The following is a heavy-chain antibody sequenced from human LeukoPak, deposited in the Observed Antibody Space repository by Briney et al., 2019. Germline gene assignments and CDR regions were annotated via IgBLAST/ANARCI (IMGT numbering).Heavy chain of an antibody. CDR1: GYSISSGYH. CDR2: VYRGGST. J-gene: IGHJ5*02. CDR3: ARSAAPLIIIFGVATNWFDP. D-gene: IGHD3-3*01. Sequence: SETLSLTCAVSGYSISSGYHWGWIRQSPGVRLEWIGSVYRGGSTSYNPSLKSRVTISVDTSKNQFSLKLNSVTAADTAMYYCARSAAPLIIIFGVATNWFDPWGQGTLVTVSS. V-gene: IGHV4-38-2*01.